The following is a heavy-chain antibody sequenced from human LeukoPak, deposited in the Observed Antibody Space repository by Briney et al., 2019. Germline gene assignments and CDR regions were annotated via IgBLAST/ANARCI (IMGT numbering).Heavy chain of an antibody. CDR2: IGKSGGST. CDR3: AKMLAAHDAFDI. V-gene: IGHV3-23*01. CDR1: GFTFSTYG. Sequence: GGSLRLSCAASGFTFSTYGMSWVRQAPGKGLEWVSAIGKSGGSTYYADSMKGRFTISRDNSKNTLYLQMNSLRAEDTAVYYCAKMLAAHDAFDIWGQGTMVTVSS. J-gene: IGHJ3*02. D-gene: IGHD2-8*01.